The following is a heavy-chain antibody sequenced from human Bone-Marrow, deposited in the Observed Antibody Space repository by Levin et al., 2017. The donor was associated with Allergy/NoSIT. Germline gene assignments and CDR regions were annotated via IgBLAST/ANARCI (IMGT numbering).Heavy chain of an antibody. CDR2: INWNGGST. CDR1: GFIFDNYG. D-gene: IGHD1-26*01. V-gene: IGHV3-20*04. CDR3: ARGVYSGSSYDFDY. Sequence: GGSLRLSCAASGFIFDNYGMSWVRQAPGKGLEWVSGINWNGGSTGYADSVKGRFTISRDNAKNSLYLQMNSLGAEDTALYYCARGVYSGSSYDFDYWGQGTLVTVSS. J-gene: IGHJ4*02.